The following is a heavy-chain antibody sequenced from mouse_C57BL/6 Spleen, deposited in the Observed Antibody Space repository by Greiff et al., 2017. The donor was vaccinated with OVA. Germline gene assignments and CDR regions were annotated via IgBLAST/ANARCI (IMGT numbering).Heavy chain of an antibody. CDR1: GYTFTSYW. J-gene: IGHJ2*01. D-gene: IGHD2-10*01. Sequence: VQLQQPGAELVMPGASVKLSCKASGYTFTSYWMHWVKQRPGQGLEWIGEIDPSDSYTNYNQKFKGKSTLTVDKSSSTAYMQLSSLTSEDSAVYYCARSYYGNYNYWGQGTTLTVSS. CDR2: IDPSDSYT. CDR3: ARSYYGNYNY. V-gene: IGHV1-69*01.